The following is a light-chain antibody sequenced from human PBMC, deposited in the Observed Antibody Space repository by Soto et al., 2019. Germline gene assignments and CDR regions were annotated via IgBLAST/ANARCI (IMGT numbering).Light chain of an antibody. V-gene: IGKV3-11*01. J-gene: IGKJ5*01. CDR2: DAS. CDR1: QSISSY. CDR3: QQRTIWPPA. Sequence: EIVLTRSPATLSLSPGKRSPLSCRASQSISSYLAWFQKKPGQTPRLLIYDASNRATDIPARLSGSGSGTDLTITISSLQTEDFAVYYCQQRTIWPPAFGQGTRLEIK.